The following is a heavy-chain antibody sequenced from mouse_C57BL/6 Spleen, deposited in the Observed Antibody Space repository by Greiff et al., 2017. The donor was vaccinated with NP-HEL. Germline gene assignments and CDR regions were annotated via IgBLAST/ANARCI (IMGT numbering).Heavy chain of an antibody. V-gene: IGHV5-17*01. Sequence: EVKLMESGGGLVKPGGSLKLSCAASGFTFSDYGMHWVRQAPEKGLEWVAYISSGSSTIYYADTVKGRFTISRDNAKNTLFLQMTSLRSEDTAMYYCARRYGGSYHYYAMDYWGQGTSVTVSS. CDR2: ISSGSSTI. CDR1: GFTFSDYG. D-gene: IGHD1-1*01. J-gene: IGHJ4*01. CDR3: ARRYGGSYHYYAMDY.